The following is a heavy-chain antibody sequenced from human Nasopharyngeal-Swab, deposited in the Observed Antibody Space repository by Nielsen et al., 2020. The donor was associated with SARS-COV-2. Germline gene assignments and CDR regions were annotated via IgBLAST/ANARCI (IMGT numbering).Heavy chain of an antibody. Sequence: GGSLRLSCTASGFTFGDYAMSWFRQAPGKGLEWVGFIRSKAYGGTTEYAASVKGRFTISRDDSKSIAYLQMNSLKTDDTAVYYCTRVSGHWYFDLWGRGTLVTVSS. V-gene: IGHV3-49*03. CDR1: GFTFGDYA. J-gene: IGHJ2*01. CDR2: IRSKAYGGTT. CDR3: TRVSGHWYFDL.